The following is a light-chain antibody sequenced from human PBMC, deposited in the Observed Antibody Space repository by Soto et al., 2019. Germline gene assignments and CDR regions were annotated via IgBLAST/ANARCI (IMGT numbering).Light chain of an antibody. J-gene: IGKJ1*01. Sequence: EIVMTQSPATLSVYPGERATLSCRASQSVSSNLAWFQQKPGQAPRLLIYGAYTRATGFPARFSGSGSGTEFTLTICSLQSEDFAVYYCQQYNNWPQTFGQGTMVDIK. CDR2: GAY. V-gene: IGKV3-15*01. CDR1: QSVSSN. CDR3: QQYNNWPQT.